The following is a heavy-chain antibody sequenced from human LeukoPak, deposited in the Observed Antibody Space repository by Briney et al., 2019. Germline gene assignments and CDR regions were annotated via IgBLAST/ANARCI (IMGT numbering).Heavy chain of an antibody. D-gene: IGHD3-3*01. V-gene: IGHV3-21*01. CDR1: GFTFSSYS. Sequence: GGSLRLSCAASGFTFSSYSMNWVRQAPGKGLEWVSSISSSSSYIYYADSVKGRFTISRDNAKNSPYLQMNSLRAGDTAVYYCARDGSYYDFWSGYGMDVWGQGTTVTVSS. CDR3: ARDGSYYDFWSGYGMDV. CDR2: ISSSSSYI. J-gene: IGHJ6*02.